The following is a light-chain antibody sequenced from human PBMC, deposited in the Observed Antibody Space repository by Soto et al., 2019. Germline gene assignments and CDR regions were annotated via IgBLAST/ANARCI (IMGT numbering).Light chain of an antibody. J-gene: IGKJ1*01. CDR1: QSVSSSY. CDR2: GIS. V-gene: IGKV3-20*01. CDR3: QQYGRSPRT. Sequence: EIVLTQSPGTLSLSSGERATLSCRASQSVSSSYLAWYQQKPGQAPRLLIYGISSRATGIPDRFSGSGSGTDFTLTISRLEPEDFAVYYCQQYGRSPRTFGQGTKVEIK.